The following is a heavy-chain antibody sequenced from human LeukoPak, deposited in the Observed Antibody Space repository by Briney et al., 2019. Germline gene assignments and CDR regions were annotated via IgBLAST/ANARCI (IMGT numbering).Heavy chain of an antibody. CDR3: ARAHYQLLSLDY. D-gene: IGHD2-2*01. V-gene: IGHV4-59*08. CDR2: IYYSGST. J-gene: IGHJ4*02. CDR1: GGSISSYY. Sequence: PSETLSLTCTVSGGSISSYYWSWIRQPPGKGLEWIGYIYYSGSTNYNPSLKSRVTISVDTSKNQFSLKLSSVTAADTAVYYCARAHYQLLSLDYWGQGTLVTVSS.